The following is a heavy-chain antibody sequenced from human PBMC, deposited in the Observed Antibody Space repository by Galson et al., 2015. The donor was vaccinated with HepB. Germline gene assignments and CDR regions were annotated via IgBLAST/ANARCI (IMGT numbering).Heavy chain of an antibody. CDR3: ARTYYSYGMDV. V-gene: IGHV2-70*11. CDR1: GFSLSTSGMC. CDR2: IDWDDDE. J-gene: IGHJ6*02. Sequence: PALVKPTQTLTLTCTFSGFSLSTSGMCVSWIRQPPGKALEWLARIDWDDDEYYSTSLKTRITISKDTSKNQVVLTMTNMDPVDTATYYCARTYYSYGMDVWGQGTTVTVSS.